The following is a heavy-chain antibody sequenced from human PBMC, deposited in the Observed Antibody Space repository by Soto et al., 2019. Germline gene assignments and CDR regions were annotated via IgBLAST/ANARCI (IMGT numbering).Heavy chain of an antibody. CDR2: ISGSGGST. CDR3: AKPGSGYYTPHEIDY. Sequence: GGSLRLSCAASGFTFSSYAMSWVRQAPGKGLEWVSAISGSGGSTYYADSVKGRFTISRDNSKNTLYLQMNSLRAEDTAVYYCAKPGSGYYTPHEIDYWGQGTLVTVSS. CDR1: GFTFSSYA. V-gene: IGHV3-23*01. J-gene: IGHJ4*02. D-gene: IGHD3-3*01.